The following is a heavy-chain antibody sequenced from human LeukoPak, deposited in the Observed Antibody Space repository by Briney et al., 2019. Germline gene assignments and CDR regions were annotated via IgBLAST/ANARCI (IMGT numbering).Heavy chain of an antibody. Sequence: SETLSLTCTVSGGSISSSSYYWGWIRQPPGKGLEWIGSIYYSGSTYYNPSLKSRVTISVDTSKNQFSLKLSSVTAADTAVYYCARHVPLGYYYNRVAYFDYWGQGTLVTVSS. CDR2: IYYSGST. D-gene: IGHD3-22*01. CDR1: GGSISSSSYY. V-gene: IGHV4-39*01. J-gene: IGHJ4*02. CDR3: ARHVPLGYYYNRVAYFDY.